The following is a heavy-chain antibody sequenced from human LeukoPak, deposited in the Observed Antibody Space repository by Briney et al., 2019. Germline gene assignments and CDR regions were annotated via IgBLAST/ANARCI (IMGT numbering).Heavy chain of an antibody. V-gene: IGHV3-21*01. Sequence: PGGSLRLSCAASGFTFSSYSMNWVRQAPGKGLEWVSSISSSSSYIYYADSVKGRFTISRDNAKNSLYLQMNSLRAEDTAVYYCAAMYYDFWSGYYPPGYWGQGTLVTVSS. J-gene: IGHJ4*02. CDR3: AAMYYDFWSGYYPPGY. D-gene: IGHD3-3*01. CDR1: GFTFSSYS. CDR2: ISSSSSYI.